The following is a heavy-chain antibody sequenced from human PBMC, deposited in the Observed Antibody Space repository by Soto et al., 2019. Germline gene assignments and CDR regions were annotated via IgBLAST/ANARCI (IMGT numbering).Heavy chain of an antibody. Sequence: GVSVTVCCKACGYTFTCCCSRWLRQAPAQGLQWMGWISGYNGDANYAQRFQGRVSMTIDTSTTTAYMELRTLTSDDTAVYYCAKNGQPPYYYYGLDVWGQGTTVTVSS. J-gene: IGHJ6*02. CDR3: AKNGQPPYYYYGLDV. CDR2: ISGYNGDA. D-gene: IGHD2-8*01. CDR1: GYTFTCCC. V-gene: IGHV1-18*01.